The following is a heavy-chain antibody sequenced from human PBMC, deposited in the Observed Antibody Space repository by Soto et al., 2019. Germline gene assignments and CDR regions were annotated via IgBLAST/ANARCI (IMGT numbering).Heavy chain of an antibody. CDR3: ATQEVGGSYVYTFDP. Sequence: QLHLRESGPGLVKPSETLSLTCTVSGGSITSSSYYWGWIRQPPGKGLEWIGSIYYSGSTYYNPSPKCRXTXSVDTSKNQFSLKLSSVTAADTAVYYCATQEVGGSYVYTFDPWGQGTLVTVSS. CDR2: IYYSGST. V-gene: IGHV4-39*01. D-gene: IGHD1-26*01. CDR1: GGSITSSSYY. J-gene: IGHJ5*02.